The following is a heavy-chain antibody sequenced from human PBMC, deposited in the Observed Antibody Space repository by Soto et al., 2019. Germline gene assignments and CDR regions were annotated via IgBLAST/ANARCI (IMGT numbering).Heavy chain of an antibody. Sequence: ASVKVSCKASGGSFTYTLSWVRQAPGQGLEWMGGIIPIFGTANYAQKFQGRVTITADESAKTAYMELSTLRSEDTAVYYCARLHSHGTYGMDVWGQGTTVTVSS. V-gene: IGHV1-69*13. CDR3: ARLHSHGTYGMDV. CDR2: IIPIFGTA. CDR1: GGSFTYT. J-gene: IGHJ6*02. D-gene: IGHD5-18*01.